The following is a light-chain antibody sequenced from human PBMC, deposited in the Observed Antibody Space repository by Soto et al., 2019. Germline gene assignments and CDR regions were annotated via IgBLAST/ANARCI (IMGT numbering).Light chain of an antibody. CDR2: DVG. Sequence: QSVLTQPASVSGSPGESITISCTGTSSDVGGYNSVSWYQHHPGKAPKLILYDVGARPSGVSYRFSGSKSGNTASLTISGLQAADEADCFCSSFTSSMTNVFGSGTKVTV. V-gene: IGLV2-14*03. CDR1: SSDVGGYNS. J-gene: IGLJ1*01. CDR3: SSFTSSMTNV.